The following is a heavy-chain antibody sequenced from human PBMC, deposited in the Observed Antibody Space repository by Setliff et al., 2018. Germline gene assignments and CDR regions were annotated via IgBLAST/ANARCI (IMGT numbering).Heavy chain of an antibody. CDR2: IYYSGST. Sequence: SETLSLTCIVSGASITSDAYYWSWVRQHPGKGLEWIGYIYYSGSTYYNPSLESRVTISLDSSKNQFSLELHSVTAADTAAYYCARSRTIAVKGGVFAVWGRGTLVTVSS. CDR1: GASITSDAYY. D-gene: IGHD6-19*01. CDR3: ARSRTIAVKGGVFAV. J-gene: IGHJ2*01. V-gene: IGHV4-31*03.